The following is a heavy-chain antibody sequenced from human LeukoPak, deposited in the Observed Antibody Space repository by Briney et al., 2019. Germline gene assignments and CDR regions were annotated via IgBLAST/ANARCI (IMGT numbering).Heavy chain of an antibody. CDR1: GGSFTTSW. J-gene: IGHJ6*03. CDR3: QGVPLGYSSGWTSDYSYMDV. V-gene: IGHV4-34*01. Sequence: SETLSLTCAVYGGSFTTSWWSWIRQAPGKGLEWIGEINHRGSTNYNPSLKSRVTISLDTPNRQFSLSLSFLTAADTAMYYCQGVPLGYSSGWTSDYSYMDVWGKGTPVTVS. CDR2: INHRGST. D-gene: IGHD6-19*01.